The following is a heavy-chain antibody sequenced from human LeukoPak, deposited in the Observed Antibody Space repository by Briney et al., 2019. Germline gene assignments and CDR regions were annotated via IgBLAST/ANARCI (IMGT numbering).Heavy chain of an antibody. Sequence: GGSLRLSCAASGFTFSSYGMHWVRQTPGKGLEWVAYIRYDGSKKYYADSVKGRFTISRDNSKNTLYLQVNSLSAEDTAVYYCAKDGGYYDIDYWGQGTLVTVSS. D-gene: IGHD3-22*01. V-gene: IGHV3-30*02. CDR3: AKDGGYYDIDY. CDR2: IRYDGSKK. CDR1: GFTFSSYG. J-gene: IGHJ4*02.